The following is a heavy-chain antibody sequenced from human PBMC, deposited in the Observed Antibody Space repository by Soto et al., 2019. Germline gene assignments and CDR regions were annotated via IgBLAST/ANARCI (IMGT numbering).Heavy chain of an antibody. V-gene: IGHV4-4*07. J-gene: IGHJ6*01. Sequence: SERRSLACTASADFISSYYWIWVRQPAGKGLWWIGRVSSSGATNYRPSRKSLVTWSVDTSKNLFCLKLTSVTAADTAVYFCAIADDEILHGSCVMDVWRQGTPVTSSS. D-gene: IGHD3-9*01. CDR3: AIADDEILHGSCVMDV. CDR2: VSSSGAT. CDR1: ADFISSYY.